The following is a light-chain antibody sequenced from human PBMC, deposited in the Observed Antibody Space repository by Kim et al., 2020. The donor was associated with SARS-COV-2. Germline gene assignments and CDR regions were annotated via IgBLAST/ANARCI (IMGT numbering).Light chain of an antibody. CDR1: QSISSC. CDR3: QQRSIWPLT. CDR2: DGF. V-gene: IGKV3-11*01. Sequence: LSPGERATLACRASQSISSCLAWYQHKPGQAPRLLIYDGFNRATGIPARFSGSGSGTDFTLTISSLGPEDFAVYYCQQRSIWPLTFGQGTRLEIK. J-gene: IGKJ5*01.